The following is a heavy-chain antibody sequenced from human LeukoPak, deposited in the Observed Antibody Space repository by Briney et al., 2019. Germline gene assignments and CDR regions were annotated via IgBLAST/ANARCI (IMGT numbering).Heavy chain of an antibody. Sequence: GGSLRLSCAASGFTFSSYGMNWVRQAPGKGLEWVSSISSSSSSYIYYADSVKGRFTISRDNAKNSLYLQMNSLRAEDTAVYYCARDLTFGEMGYWGQGTLVTVSS. CDR1: GFTFSSYG. D-gene: IGHD3-10*01. CDR3: ARDLTFGEMGY. J-gene: IGHJ4*02. CDR2: ISSSSSSYI. V-gene: IGHV3-21*01.